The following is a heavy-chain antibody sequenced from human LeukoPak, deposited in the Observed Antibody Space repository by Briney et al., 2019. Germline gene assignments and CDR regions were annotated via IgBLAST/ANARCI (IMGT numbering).Heavy chain of an antibody. V-gene: IGHV4-59*01. CDR2: VYHTGHT. CDR1: GDSISGYY. D-gene: IGHD6-13*01. Sequence: SETLSLTCTVSGDSISGYYWSWIRQPPGKGLEWIGYVYHTGHTHYSPSLKSRVTVSLDTPRNQVSLILSSVTAADTAVYYCAREVNSSSWRPLDYWGQGTLVTVSS. J-gene: IGHJ4*02. CDR3: AREVNSSSWRPLDY.